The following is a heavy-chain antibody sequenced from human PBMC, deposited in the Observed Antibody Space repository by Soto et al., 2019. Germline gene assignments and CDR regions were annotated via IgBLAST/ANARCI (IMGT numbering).Heavy chain of an antibody. J-gene: IGHJ4*02. CDR1: AGSFSGYY. Sequence: SETLSLTCAVYAGSFSGYYWSWIRQPPGKGLEWIGEINHSGSTNYNPSLKSRVTISVDTSKNQFSLKLSSVTAADTAVYYCARGPGTLWGQGTLVTVSS. V-gene: IGHV4-34*01. D-gene: IGHD1-1*01. CDR2: INHSGST. CDR3: ARGPGTL.